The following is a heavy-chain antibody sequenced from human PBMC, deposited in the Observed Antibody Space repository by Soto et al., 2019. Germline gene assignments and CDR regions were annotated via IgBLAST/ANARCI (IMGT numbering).Heavy chain of an antibody. Sequence: EVQLVESGGGLVQPGRSLRLSCAASGFTFDDYAMHWVRQAPGKGLEWVSGISWNSGSIGYADSVKGRFTISRDNAKNSLYLQMNSLRTEDTALYYCAKVHTSGTTGGFDPWGQGTLVTVSS. V-gene: IGHV3-9*01. J-gene: IGHJ5*02. CDR2: ISWNSGSI. CDR1: GFTFDDYA. D-gene: IGHD1-1*01. CDR3: AKVHTSGTTGGFDP.